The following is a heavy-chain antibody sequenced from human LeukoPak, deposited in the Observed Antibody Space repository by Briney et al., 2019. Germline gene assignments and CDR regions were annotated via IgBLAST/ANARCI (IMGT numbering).Heavy chain of an antibody. CDR1: GFPFSDYS. V-gene: IGHV3-48*04. D-gene: IGHD1-1*01. J-gene: IGHJ4*02. Sequence: GGSLRLSCTASGFPFSDYSMNWVRQASGKGLEWISYIGISSGNTKYADSVKGRFTISADNARNSLYLQMNSLRVEDTAVYYCARGHNYAFDNWGQGTLVSVSS. CDR2: IGISSGNT. CDR3: ARGHNYAFDN.